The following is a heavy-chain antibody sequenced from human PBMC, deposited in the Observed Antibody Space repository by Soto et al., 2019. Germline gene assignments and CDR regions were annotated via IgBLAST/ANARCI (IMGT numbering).Heavy chain of an antibody. V-gene: IGHV3-13*05. CDR2: IGTAGDP. D-gene: IGHD3-22*01. CDR3: ARAGYDSSGYYFYAMDV. Sequence: EEQLVESGGGLVQPGRSLRLSCVASGFILSGYDMHWVRQATGEGLEWVSAIGTAGDPYYSGSVKGRFTISRGNAENSVYLQMNSLRAGDTAVYYCARAGYDSSGYYFYAMDVWGPGTTVTVSS. J-gene: IGHJ6*02. CDR1: GFILSGYD.